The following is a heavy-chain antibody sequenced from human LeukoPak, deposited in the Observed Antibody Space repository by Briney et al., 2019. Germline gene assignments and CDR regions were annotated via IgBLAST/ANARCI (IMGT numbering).Heavy chain of an antibody. CDR1: GYTLTELS. CDR3: AKDGYCSSTSCYSSWFDP. CDR2: FDPEDGET. V-gene: IGHV1-24*01. Sequence: ASVKVSCKVSGYTLTELSMHWVRQAPGKGLEWMGGFDPEDGETIYAQKFQGRVTMTRDTSISTAYMELSRLRSDDTAVYYCAKDGYCSSTSCYSSWFDPWGQGTLVSVSS. D-gene: IGHD2-2*03. J-gene: IGHJ5*02.